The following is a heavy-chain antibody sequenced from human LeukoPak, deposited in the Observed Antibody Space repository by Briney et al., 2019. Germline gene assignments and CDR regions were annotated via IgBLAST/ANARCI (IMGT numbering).Heavy chain of an antibody. V-gene: IGHV3-23*01. CDR2: ISGSGGST. Sequence: HSGGTLRLSCAASGFTFSSYGMSWVRQAPGKGLEWVSAISGSGGSTYYADSVKGRFTISRDNSKNTLYLQMNSLRAEDTAVYYCAKAPVEMATILDYWGQGTLVTVSS. J-gene: IGHJ4*02. CDR3: AKAPVEMATILDY. CDR1: GFTFSSYG. D-gene: IGHD5-24*01.